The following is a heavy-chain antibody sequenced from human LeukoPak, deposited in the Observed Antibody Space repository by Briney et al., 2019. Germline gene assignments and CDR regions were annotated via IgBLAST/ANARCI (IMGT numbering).Heavy chain of an antibody. D-gene: IGHD6-13*01. CDR2: IYYSGST. V-gene: IGHV4-39*07. J-gene: IGHJ3*02. Sequence: SETLSLTCTVSGGSISSSSYYWGWIRQPPGKGLEWIGSIYYSGSTYYNPSLKSRVTISVDTSKNQFSLKLSSVTAADTAVYYCARKPGIAAAVAAGAFDIWGQGTMVTVSS. CDR1: GGSISSSSYY. CDR3: ARKPGIAAAVAAGAFDI.